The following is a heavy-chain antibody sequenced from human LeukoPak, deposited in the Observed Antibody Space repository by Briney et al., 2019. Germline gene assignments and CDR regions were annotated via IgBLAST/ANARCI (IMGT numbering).Heavy chain of an antibody. D-gene: IGHD1/OR15-1a*01. CDR1: GFTFSSHE. Sequence: GSLRLSCAASGFTFSSHEMNWVRKAPGKGLEWVSYISEGGDLIYYAEFVKGRFTVSRDNAKNVLFLQMSGLRVEDTAVYYCARDSGSGTSGNEFDYWGQGTLVSVSS. J-gene: IGHJ4*02. V-gene: IGHV3-48*03. CDR3: ARDSGSGTSGNEFDY. CDR2: ISEGGDLI.